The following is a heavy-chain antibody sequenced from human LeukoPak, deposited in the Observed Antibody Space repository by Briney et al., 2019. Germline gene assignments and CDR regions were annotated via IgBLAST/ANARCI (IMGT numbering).Heavy chain of an antibody. D-gene: IGHD6-19*01. CDR2: IIPIFGTA. V-gene: IGHV1-69*06. CDR3: ARDAPYSSGWYGRAGYYFDY. CDR1: GGTFSSYA. J-gene: IGHJ4*02. Sequence: VASVKVSCKASGGTFSSYAISWVRQAPGQGLEWMGGIIPIFGTANYAQKFQGRVTITADKSTSTAYMELSSLRPEDTAVYYCARDAPYSSGWYGRAGYYFDYWGQGTLVTVSS.